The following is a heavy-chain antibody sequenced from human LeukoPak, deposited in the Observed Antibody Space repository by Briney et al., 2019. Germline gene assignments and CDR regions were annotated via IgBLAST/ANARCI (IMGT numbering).Heavy chain of an antibody. CDR1: DGSMSSSSYY. CDR2: IYYSGST. V-gene: IGHV4-39*01. Sequence: PSETLSLTCTVSDGSMSSSSYYWGWIRQPPGKGLEWIGSIYYSGSTYYNPSLKSRVTMSVDTSKNQFSLKLRSVTAADTAVYYCARHITIFGVDSDIWGQGTVVTVSS. CDR3: ARHITIFGVDSDI. J-gene: IGHJ3*02. D-gene: IGHD3-3*01.